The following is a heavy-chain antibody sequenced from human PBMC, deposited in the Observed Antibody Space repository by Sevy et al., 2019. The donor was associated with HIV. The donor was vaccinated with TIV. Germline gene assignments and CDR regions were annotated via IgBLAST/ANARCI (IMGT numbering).Heavy chain of an antibody. CDR1: GGTFSSYA. CDR3: ARDQDTAMVTGPDDAFDI. J-gene: IGHJ3*02. D-gene: IGHD5-18*01. CDR2: IIPIFGTA. Sequence: ASVKVSCKASGGTFSSYAISWVRQAPGQGLEWMGGIIPIFGTASYAQKFQGRVTITADKSTSTAYMELSSLRSEDTAVYYCARDQDTAMVTGPDDAFDIWGQGTMVTVSS. V-gene: IGHV1-69*06.